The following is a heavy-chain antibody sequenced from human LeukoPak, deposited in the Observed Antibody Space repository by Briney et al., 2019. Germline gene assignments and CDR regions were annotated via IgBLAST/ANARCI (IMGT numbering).Heavy chain of an antibody. D-gene: IGHD2-15*01. CDR3: SVTTRYGASCYFDY. Sequence: SQTLSLTCTVSVGSNRRTSYFWAWIRQPPGKGLEWIGNVFDSGSTHYPPSLRSRVTISVDTSKNQFSLRLSSVTAADTAVYYCSVTTRYGASCYFDYWGQGALVTVSS. V-gene: IGHV4-39*07. J-gene: IGHJ4*02. CDR1: VGSNRRTSYF. CDR2: VFDSGST.